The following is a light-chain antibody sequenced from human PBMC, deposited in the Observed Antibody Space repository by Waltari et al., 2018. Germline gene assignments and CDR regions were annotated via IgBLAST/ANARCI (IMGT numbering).Light chain of an antibody. V-gene: IGKV3-20*01. Sequence: EIVLTQSPGTLSLSPGERATLSCRASQSVGRSLAWYQQKPGQAPSLLIYGASSMATGVPDRFSGSGSGTDFSLTISRLEPEYFAVYYCQHYVRLPVKFGQGTKVEI. J-gene: IGKJ1*01. CDR1: QSVGRS. CDR2: GAS. CDR3: QHYVRLPVK.